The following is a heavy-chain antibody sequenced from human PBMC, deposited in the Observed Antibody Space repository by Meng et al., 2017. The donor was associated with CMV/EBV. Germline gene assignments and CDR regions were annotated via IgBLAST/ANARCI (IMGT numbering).Heavy chain of an antibody. J-gene: IGHJ4*02. CDR3: ARVPLGYCSSTSCYPDY. D-gene: IGHD2-2*01. CDR1: GGSVSSGSYY. Sequence: SETLSLTCTVSGGSVSSGSYYWSWIRQPPGKGLEWIGYIYYSGSTNYNPSLKSRVTISVDTSKNQFSLKLSSVTAADTAVYYCARVPLGYCSSTSCYPDYWGQGTLVTVSS. V-gene: IGHV4-61*01. CDR2: IYYSGST.